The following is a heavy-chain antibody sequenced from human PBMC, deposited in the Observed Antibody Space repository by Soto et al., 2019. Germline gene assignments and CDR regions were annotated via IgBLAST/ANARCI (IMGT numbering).Heavy chain of an antibody. D-gene: IGHD5-12*01. CDR2: FHPGDSDT. V-gene: IGHV5-51*01. CDR1: GYTFTNYW. Sequence: GQSLKISCKGSGYTFTNYWIAWVRQMPGKGLEWMGMFHPGDSDTRYSPSFQGHVTMSADNSINTAYLQWTSLKDSDTAMYYGACQFHYGGCEYVFGDWGQGRFITVSS. J-gene: IGHJ4*02. CDR3: ACQFHYGGCEYVFGD.